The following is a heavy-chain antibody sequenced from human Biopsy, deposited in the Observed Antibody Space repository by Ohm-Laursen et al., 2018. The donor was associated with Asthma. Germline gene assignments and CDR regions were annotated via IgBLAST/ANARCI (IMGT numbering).Heavy chain of an antibody. CDR2: IDKSSNSI. CDR1: TSGGYY. V-gene: IGHV3-11*01. D-gene: IGHD3-22*01. J-gene: IGHJ4*02. Sequence: TSGGYYWTWIRQAPGKGLEWVSYIDKSSNSIYYGDSMKGRFTISRDNAKNLLYLQMNSLRADDTAVYFCARLAYYDRSGTHYFDHWGQGNLVTVSS. CDR3: ARLAYYDRSGTHYFDH.